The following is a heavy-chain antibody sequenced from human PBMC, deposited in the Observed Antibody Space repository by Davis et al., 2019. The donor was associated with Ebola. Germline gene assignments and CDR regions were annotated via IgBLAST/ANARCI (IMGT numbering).Heavy chain of an antibody. CDR1: GFNFRGYV. CDR3: ARGTLYSGRGSFDH. V-gene: IGHV3-33*08. CDR2: LWYDGSQT. D-gene: IGHD1-26*01. Sequence: PGGSLRLSCEASGFNFRGYVMSWVRQAPGKGLEWVAVLWYDGSQTYYGDSVKGRFTVSRDNSKNTVFLQMNSLRVEDTAMYYCARGTLYSGRGSFDHWGQGTLVTVSS. J-gene: IGHJ4*02.